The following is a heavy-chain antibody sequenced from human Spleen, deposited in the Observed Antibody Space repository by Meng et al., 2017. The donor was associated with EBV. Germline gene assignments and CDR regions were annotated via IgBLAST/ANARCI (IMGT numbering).Heavy chain of an antibody. J-gene: IGHJ4*02. Sequence: EGQLVGSGGGLVQPGGSLRLSCAASGFTFKKHWMHWVRQAPGKGLVWVSRISGDGTSTTYADSVKGRFSISRDNANNTLYLQLNSLRAEDTAVYYCATIPHWGQGTLVTVSS. CDR3: ATIPH. CDR1: GFTFKKHW. CDR2: ISGDGTST. D-gene: IGHD3-3*01. V-gene: IGHV3-74*01.